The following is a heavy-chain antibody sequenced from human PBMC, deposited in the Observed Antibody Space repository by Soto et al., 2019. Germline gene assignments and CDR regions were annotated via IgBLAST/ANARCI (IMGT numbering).Heavy chain of an antibody. Sequence: GGSLRLSCAASGFTFSSYGMHWVRQAPGKGLEWVAVISYDGSSKYYADSVKGRFTISRDNSKNTLYLQMNSLRAEDTAVYYCARFDYGDYTLDYWGQGTLVTVSS. D-gene: IGHD4-17*01. CDR3: ARFDYGDYTLDY. CDR1: GFTFSSYG. V-gene: IGHV3-30*03. CDR2: ISYDGSSK. J-gene: IGHJ4*02.